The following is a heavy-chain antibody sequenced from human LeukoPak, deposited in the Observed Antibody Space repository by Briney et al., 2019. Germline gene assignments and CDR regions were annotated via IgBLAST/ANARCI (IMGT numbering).Heavy chain of an antibody. V-gene: IGHV1-69*05. Sequence: GASVKVSCKTSGDTFNNYAISWVRQAPGQGLEWMGGIVPIFGTANYAQKFQGRVTITTDESTSTAYMELSSLRSEDTAVYYCARDPAYGDPGYWGQGTLVTVSS. D-gene: IGHD4-17*01. J-gene: IGHJ4*02. CDR1: GDTFNNYA. CDR3: ARDPAYGDPGY. CDR2: IVPIFGTA.